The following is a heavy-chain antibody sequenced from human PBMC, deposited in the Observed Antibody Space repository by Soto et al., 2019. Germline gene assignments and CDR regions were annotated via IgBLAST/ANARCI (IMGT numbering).Heavy chain of an antibody. J-gene: IGHJ5*02. CDR1: GFTFSSYS. CDR3: ARQRRDCSGGSCYFGWFDP. CDR2: ISSSSSTI. V-gene: IGHV3-48*02. Sequence: PGGSLRLSCAASGFTFSSYSMNWVRPAPGKGLEWVSYISSSSSTIYYADSVKGRFTISRDNAKKSLYLQMNSLRDEDTAVYYCARQRRDCSGGSCYFGWFDPWGQGTLVTVSS. D-gene: IGHD2-15*01.